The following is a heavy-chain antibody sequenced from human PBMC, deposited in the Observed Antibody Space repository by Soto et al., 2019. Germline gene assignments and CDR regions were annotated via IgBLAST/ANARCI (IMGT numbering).Heavy chain of an antibody. CDR1: GFTFSSYW. Sequence: PGGSLRLSCAASGFTFSSYWMHWVRQAPGKGLVWVSRINSDGSSTSYADSVKGRFTISRDNAKNTLYLQMNSLRAEDTAVYYCARDPVYGDYVEDYFDYWGQGTLVTVSS. D-gene: IGHD4-17*01. J-gene: IGHJ4*02. CDR2: INSDGSST. CDR3: ARDPVYGDYVEDYFDY. V-gene: IGHV3-74*01.